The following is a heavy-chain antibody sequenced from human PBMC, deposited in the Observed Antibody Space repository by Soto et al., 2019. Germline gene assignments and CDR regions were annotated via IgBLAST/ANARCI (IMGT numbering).Heavy chain of an antibody. J-gene: IGHJ2*01. D-gene: IGHD5-12*01. V-gene: IGHV4-39*01. Sequence: PSETLSLTCTVSGASISSSSYYWVWIRQPPGKGLEWIGSIYYSGSTYLNPSLKSRLTISVDTSKNQFSLKLSSVTAADTAMFYCARLGLRYWHFDLWGRGTLVTVSS. CDR3: ARLGLRYWHFDL. CDR2: IYYSGST. CDR1: GASISSSSYY.